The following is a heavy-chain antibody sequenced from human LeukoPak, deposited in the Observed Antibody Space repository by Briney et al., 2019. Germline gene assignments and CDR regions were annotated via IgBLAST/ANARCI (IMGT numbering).Heavy chain of an antibody. CDR2: IRYDGSNK. J-gene: IGHJ6*02. D-gene: IGHD6-19*01. CDR3: AKDIGSGWHLGRPIFAYYYGMDV. Sequence: PGGSLRLSCAASGFTFSNYGMHWVRQAPGKGLEWVAFIRYDGSNKYYADSVKGRFTISRDNSKNTLYLQMNSLRAEDTAVYYCAKDIGSGWHLGRPIFAYYYGMDVWGQGTAVTVSS. V-gene: IGHV3-30*02. CDR1: GFTFSNYG.